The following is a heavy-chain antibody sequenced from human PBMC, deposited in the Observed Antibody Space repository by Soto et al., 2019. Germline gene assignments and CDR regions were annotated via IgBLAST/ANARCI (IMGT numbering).Heavy chain of an antibody. CDR3: ARIRATYYYYYGMDV. Sequence: PSDTLSVTCAVYGGSFSGYYWSWIRQPPGKGLEWIGEINHSGSTNYNPSLKSRVTISVDTSKNQFSLKLSSVTAADTAVYYCARIRATYYYYYGMDVWGQGTTVTVSS. V-gene: IGHV4-34*01. D-gene: IGHD1-26*01. CDR1: GGSFSGYY. CDR2: INHSGST. J-gene: IGHJ6*02.